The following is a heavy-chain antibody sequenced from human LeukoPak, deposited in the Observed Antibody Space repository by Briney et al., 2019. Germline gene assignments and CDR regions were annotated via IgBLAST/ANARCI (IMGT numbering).Heavy chain of an antibody. V-gene: IGHV3-23*01. Sequence: PGGSLRLSCAASGFTFSSYAMSWVRQAPGKGLEWVSAISGSGGSTYYADSVKGRFTISRDNSKNTLYLQMNSLRAEDTAVYYCAERNIWGGTLDYWGQGTLVTVSS. D-gene: IGHD2/OR15-2a*01. CDR1: GFTFSSYA. CDR3: AERNIWGGTLDY. J-gene: IGHJ4*02. CDR2: ISGSGGST.